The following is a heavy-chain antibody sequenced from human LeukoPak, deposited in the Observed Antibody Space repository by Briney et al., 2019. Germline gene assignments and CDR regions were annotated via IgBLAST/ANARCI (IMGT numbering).Heavy chain of an antibody. CDR3: ARAQAQAYGSGSYYIPVISGSDY. CDR1: GYTFTGYY. V-gene: IGHV1-2*02. CDR2: INPNSGGT. D-gene: IGHD3-10*01. Sequence: ASVKVSCKASGYTFTGYYMHWVRQAPGQGLEWMGWINPNSGGTNYAQKFQGRVTMTRDTSISTVYMELSSLRSEDTAVYYCARAQAQAYGSGSYYIPVISGSDYWGQGTLVTVSS. J-gene: IGHJ4*02.